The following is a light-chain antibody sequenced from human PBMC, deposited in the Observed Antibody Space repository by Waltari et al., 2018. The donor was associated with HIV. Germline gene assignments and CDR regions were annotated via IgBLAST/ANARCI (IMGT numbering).Light chain of an antibody. J-gene: IGLJ2*01. CDR1: SSDIGAYNY. V-gene: IGLV2-8*01. Sequence: QSALTQPPSASGSPGQSVTISCTGTSSDIGAYNYVAWYQQYQGKAPKLMIYDVTKRPSGVPDRFSASKSGNTASLTVSGLQAEDEADYYCASHAGSKDVFGGGTKLTVL. CDR2: DVT. CDR3: ASHAGSKDV.